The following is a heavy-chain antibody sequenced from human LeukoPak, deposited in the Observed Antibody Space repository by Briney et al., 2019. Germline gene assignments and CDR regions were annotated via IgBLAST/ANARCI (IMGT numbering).Heavy chain of an antibody. V-gene: IGHV1-2*02. D-gene: IGHD3-16*02. CDR1: GYTFTGYY. Sequence: ASVKVSCKASGYTFTGYYMHWVRQAPGQGLEWMGWINPNSGGTNYAQKFQGRVTMTRDTSISTAYMELSRLRSDDTAVYYCARANDYVWGSYHYYYFDYWGQGTLVTVSS. CDR3: ARANDYVWGSYHYYYFDY. CDR2: INPNSGGT. J-gene: IGHJ4*02.